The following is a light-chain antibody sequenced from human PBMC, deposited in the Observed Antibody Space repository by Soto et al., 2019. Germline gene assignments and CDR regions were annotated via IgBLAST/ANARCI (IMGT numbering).Light chain of an antibody. CDR2: GAS. V-gene: IGKV3-15*01. J-gene: IGKJ1*01. CDR1: QSVSSSY. CDR3: QQYDNWPWT. Sequence: IVLTQSPGTLSLSPGERATLSCRSSQSVSSSYLAWYQQKPGQAPRLLIHGASTRAPGFPARFSGSGSGTDFTLTISSLQSEDFAVYYCQQYDNWPWTFGQGTNVDIK.